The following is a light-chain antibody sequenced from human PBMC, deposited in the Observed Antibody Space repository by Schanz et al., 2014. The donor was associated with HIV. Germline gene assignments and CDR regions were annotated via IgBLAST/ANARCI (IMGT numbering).Light chain of an antibody. CDR1: QSLGGSQ. J-gene: IGKJ2*01. CDR3: QQYSTYPYT. CDR2: GAS. V-gene: IGKV3-20*01. Sequence: ETVLTQSPGSLSLSPGERATLSCRASQSLGGSQLAWYQHKPGQAPRLLIYGASNRATGIPDRFSGSGSGTDFTLTISRLEPEDFAIYYCQQYSTYPYTFGQGTKLDIQ.